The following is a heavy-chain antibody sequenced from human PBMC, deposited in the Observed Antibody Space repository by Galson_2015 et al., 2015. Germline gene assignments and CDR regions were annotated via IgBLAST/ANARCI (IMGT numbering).Heavy chain of an antibody. V-gene: IGHV4-39*07. D-gene: IGHD6-19*01. CDR3: ARDRRLVLSYYYYGMDV. CDR1: GGSISSRSYY. J-gene: IGHJ6*02. CDR2: IYYSGST. Sequence: ETLSLTCTVSGGSISSRSYYWGWIRQPPGKGLEWIGSIYYSGSTYYNPSLKGRVTISVDTSKNQFSLKLSSVTAADTAVYYCARDRRLVLSYYYYGMDVWGQGTTVTVSS.